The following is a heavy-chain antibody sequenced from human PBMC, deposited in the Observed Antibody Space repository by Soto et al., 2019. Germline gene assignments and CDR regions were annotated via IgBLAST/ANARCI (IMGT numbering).Heavy chain of an antibody. CDR2: LSWSSHET. V-gene: IGHV3-9*01. Sequence: EVQLVESGGGWIQPGRSLKVTCAASGFSFDNVAMHWVRQDPGKGLEWVAGLSWSSHETGYADSVKGRFTSSRDNAKISLYLQMTRLRAEDTALYYCAKGCTFISADGFDLWGQVTMVTVSA. D-gene: IGHD1-1*01. CDR1: GFSFDNVA. J-gene: IGHJ3*01. CDR3: AKGCTFISADGFDL.